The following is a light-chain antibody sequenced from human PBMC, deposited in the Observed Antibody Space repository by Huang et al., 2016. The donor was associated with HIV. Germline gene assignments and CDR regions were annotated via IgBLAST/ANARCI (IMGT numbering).Light chain of an antibody. V-gene: IGKV3-15*01. CDR3: QHYNHWPPLT. Sequence: EIVMTQSPATLSVSPGERATLSCRASQTVTSNVAWYQQKPDQAPRLLIFAAATRATGIPTRFSGSGSGTEFPLTISCLQSEDSGVYYCQHYNHWPPLTFGGGTKVEIK. CDR1: QTVTSN. CDR2: AAA. J-gene: IGKJ4*01.